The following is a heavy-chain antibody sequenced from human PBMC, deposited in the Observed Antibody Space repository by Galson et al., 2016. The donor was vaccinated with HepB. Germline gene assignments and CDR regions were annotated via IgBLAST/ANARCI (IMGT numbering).Heavy chain of an antibody. CDR2: IYPGDSDT. V-gene: IGHV5-51*01. CDR1: GSVFTSFW. CDR3: ARPY. J-gene: IGHJ4*02. Sequence: QSGAEVKKPGESLRISCKASGSVFTSFWIGWVRQRPGKGLEWMGIIYPGDSDTRYSPSFQGQVTMSADKSTSNVYLQWSSLRASDTAMYFCARPYWGQGTRVTVSS.